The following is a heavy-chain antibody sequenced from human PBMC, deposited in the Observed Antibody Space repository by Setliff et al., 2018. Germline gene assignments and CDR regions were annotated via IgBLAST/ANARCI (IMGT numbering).Heavy chain of an antibody. CDR1: GGSFSDHY. CDR3: ARFGGSAGVARFSPPI. V-gene: IGHV4-34*01. J-gene: IGHJ4*02. Sequence: SETLSLTCAVYGGSFSDHYWTWIRQTPGKGLEWIGEINHSGRTNYSPSLKSRVTMSVDTSKNQFSLKLSSVTAADTAVYYCARFGGSAGVARFSPPIWGPGSLVTVSS. CDR2: INHSGRT. D-gene: IGHD3-10*01.